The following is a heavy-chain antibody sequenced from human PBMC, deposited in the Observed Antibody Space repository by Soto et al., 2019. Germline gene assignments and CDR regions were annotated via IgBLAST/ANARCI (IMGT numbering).Heavy chain of an antibody. D-gene: IGHD1-1*01. CDR1: GFTFSSYG. CDR3: ARDRGTYYYYYYMDV. J-gene: IGHJ6*03. V-gene: IGHV3-33*01. CDR2: IWYDGSNK. Sequence: QVQLVESGGGVVQPGRSLRLSCAASGFTFSSYGMHWVRQAPGKGLEWVAVIWYDGSNKYYADSVKGRFTISRDNSKNTLYLQMNSLRAEDTAVYYCARDRGTYYYYYYMDVWGKGTTVTVSS.